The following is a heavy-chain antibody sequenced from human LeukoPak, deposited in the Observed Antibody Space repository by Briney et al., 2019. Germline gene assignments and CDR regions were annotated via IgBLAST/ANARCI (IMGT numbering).Heavy chain of an antibody. CDR2: ISWNSGGI. Sequence: LRLSCAASGFTFDDYAMHWVRQAPGKGLEWVSGISWNSGGIGYADSVKGRFTISRDNAKNSLYLQMNSLRAEDTALYYCAKDKGAGGSYFKNWGQGTLVTVSS. V-gene: IGHV3-9*01. J-gene: IGHJ4*02. CDR1: GFTFDDYA. CDR3: AKDKGAGGSYFKN. D-gene: IGHD3-16*01.